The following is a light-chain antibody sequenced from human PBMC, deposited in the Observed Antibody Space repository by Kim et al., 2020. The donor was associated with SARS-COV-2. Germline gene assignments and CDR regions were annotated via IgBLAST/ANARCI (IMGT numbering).Light chain of an antibody. CDR3: QKYNTLFT. V-gene: IGKV1-27*01. CDR1: QGISNY. Sequence: SESVGDRVTITCRASQGISNYLAWYQQKPGKVPKLLIYAASTLQSGVPSRFSGSGSGTDFTLTISSLQPEDVATYYCQKYNTLFTFGPGTKVDIK. CDR2: AAS. J-gene: IGKJ3*01.